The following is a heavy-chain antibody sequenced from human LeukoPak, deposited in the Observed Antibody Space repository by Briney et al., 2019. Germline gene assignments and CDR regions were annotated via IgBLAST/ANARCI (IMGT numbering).Heavy chain of an antibody. D-gene: IGHD2-8*01. CDR2: IKQDGSEK. CDR3: ARDCSNSLCYADY. V-gene: IGHV3-7*05. CDR1: GFTFSTYW. J-gene: IGHJ4*02. Sequence: GSLRLSCAASGFTFSTYWMPWVRQAPGKGLEWVAMIKQDGSEKYYVDSVKGRFTISRDNAKNSLYMQMNSLRAEDTAVYYCARDCSNSLCYADYWGQGTLVTVSS.